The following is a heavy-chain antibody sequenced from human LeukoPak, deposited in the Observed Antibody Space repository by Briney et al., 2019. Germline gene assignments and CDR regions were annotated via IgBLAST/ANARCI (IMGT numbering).Heavy chain of an antibody. Sequence: SETLSLTCTVSGASISSYYWSWIRQPPGKGLEWIGYIYYSGTTNYNPSVKSRVTISVDTSKNQFSLQLSSVTAADTAVYYCARRPTYNYNFDFWGQGTLVTVSS. V-gene: IGHV4-59*08. CDR3: ARRPTYNYNFDF. D-gene: IGHD5-24*01. CDR2: IYYSGTT. CDR1: GASISSYY. J-gene: IGHJ4*02.